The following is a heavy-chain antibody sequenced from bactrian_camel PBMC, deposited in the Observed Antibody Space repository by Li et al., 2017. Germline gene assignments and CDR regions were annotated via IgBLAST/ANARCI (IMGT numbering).Heavy chain of an antibody. CDR2: INSGGGAT. Sequence: QVQLVESGGGLVQPGGSLRLSCAASGFTFSFYDMNWVRQLPEKGLEWVAGINSGGGATLYSPSVEGRFTISRDNVKNTLYLQLDSLNTEDTAMYYCAKDPKMYGGSWLSPDIDHWGQGTQVTVS. CDR1: GFTFSFYD. CDR3: AKDPKMYGGSWLSPDIDH. D-gene: IGHD6*01. J-gene: IGHJ4*01. V-gene: IGHV3S1*01.